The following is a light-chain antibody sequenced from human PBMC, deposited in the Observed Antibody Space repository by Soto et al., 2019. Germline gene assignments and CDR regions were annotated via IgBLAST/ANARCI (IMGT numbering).Light chain of an antibody. CDR3: QQYGISPIS. CDR2: DAS. Sequence: EVVLTQAPGTLSSSPGERFTLSCRASQTVTNDYLAWYQQKHGQAHRXXIYDASTRATGVPDRFSGSGSGPELTLTITRLEPEDFAVYSCQQYGISPISFGQGTRLDIK. V-gene: IGKV3-20*01. J-gene: IGKJ5*01. CDR1: QTVTNDY.